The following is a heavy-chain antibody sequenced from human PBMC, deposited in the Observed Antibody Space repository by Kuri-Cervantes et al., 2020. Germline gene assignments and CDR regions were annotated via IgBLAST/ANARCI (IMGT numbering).Heavy chain of an antibody. CDR2: MNPNSGNT. CDR3: ASSSGYSGYDSNLVIDY. CDR1: GYTFTSYD. J-gene: IGHJ4*02. Sequence: ASVKVSCKASGYTFTSYDINWVRQATGQGLEWMGWMNPNSGNTGYAQKFQGRVTMTRNTSISTAYMELSSLRSEDTAVYYCASSSGYSGYDSNLVIDYWGQGTLVTVSS. V-gene: IGHV1-8*01. D-gene: IGHD5-12*01.